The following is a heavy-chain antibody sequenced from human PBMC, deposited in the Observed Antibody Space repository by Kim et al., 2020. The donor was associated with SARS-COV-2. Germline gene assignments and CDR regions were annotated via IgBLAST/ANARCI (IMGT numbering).Heavy chain of an antibody. CDR3: ARDRGGYSGYDAFDY. V-gene: IGHV4-39*07. D-gene: IGHD5-12*01. J-gene: IGHJ4*02. CDR2: IYYSGST. CDR1: GGSISSSSYY. Sequence: SETLSLTCTVSGGSISSSSYYWGWIRQPPGKGLEWIGSIYYSGSTYYNPSLKSRVTISVDTSKNQFSLKLSSVTAADTAVYYCARDRGGYSGYDAFDYWGQGTLVTVSS.